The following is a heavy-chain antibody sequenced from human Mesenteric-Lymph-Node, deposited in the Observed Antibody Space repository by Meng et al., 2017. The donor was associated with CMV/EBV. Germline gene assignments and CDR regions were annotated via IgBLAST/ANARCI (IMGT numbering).Heavy chain of an antibody. CDR2: IQYDGSNQ. CDR3: AKDFCALTSCVGITSRKYLGMDV. V-gene: IGHV3-30*02. D-gene: IGHD2-21*01. CDR1: AFTLSSNG. Sequence: GGSLRLSCAASAFTLSSNGMHWVRQAPGKGLEWVAFIQYDGSNQYYVDSVKGRFTISRDNSKNTLYLQMNSLRAEDTAIYYCAKDFCALTSCVGITSRKYLGMDVWGQGTTVTVSS. J-gene: IGHJ6*02.